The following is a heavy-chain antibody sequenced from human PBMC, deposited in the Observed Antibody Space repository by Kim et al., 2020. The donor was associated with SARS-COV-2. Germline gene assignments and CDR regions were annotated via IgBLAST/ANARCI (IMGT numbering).Heavy chain of an antibody. CDR2: IHNSGSS. Sequence: SETLSLTCTVSGASITSYYWSWVRQPPGKGLEWIGYIHNSGSSNYNPSLKSRVTMTVDTSMNNFSLKLFSVTAADTAVYYCARDTPDRGNTYDVPSWYFDLWGRVPLLSVSS. V-gene: IGHV4-59*01. CDR1: GASITSYY. CDR3: ARDTPDRGNTYDVPSWYFDL. J-gene: IGHJ2*01. D-gene: IGHD5-18*01.